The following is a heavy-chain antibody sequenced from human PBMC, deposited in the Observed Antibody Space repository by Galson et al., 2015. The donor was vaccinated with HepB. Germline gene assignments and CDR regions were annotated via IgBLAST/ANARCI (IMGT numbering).Heavy chain of an antibody. D-gene: IGHD3-22*01. CDR3: ARVLRPYYDNSSGYGDY. CDR1: GFIFGDYA. V-gene: IGHV3-49*03. CDR2: IRSKAYGGTT. Sequence: SLRLSCAASGFIFGDYAMSWFRQAPGKGLEWVGFIRSKAYGGTTKFAASVKGRFTISRDDSKSIAYLQMNSLKSEDTAVYYCARVLRPYYDNSSGYGDYWGQGNLVTVSS. J-gene: IGHJ4*02.